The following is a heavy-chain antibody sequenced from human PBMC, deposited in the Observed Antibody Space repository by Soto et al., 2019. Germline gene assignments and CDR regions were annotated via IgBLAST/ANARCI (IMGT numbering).Heavy chain of an antibody. CDR2: ISSSGRTM. CDR3: AGDGVDWNGGRFPRYSFDY. J-gene: IGHJ4*02. CDR1: GFTFSDYY. D-gene: IGHD1-1*01. V-gene: IGHV3-11*01. Sequence: QVQLVESGGGLVKPGGSLRLSCAASGFTFSDYYMSWIRQAPGKGLEWVSYISSSGRTMYYADSVKGRFTISRDNAKNSLYLQMNRLGAEDTAMYYCAGDGVDWNGGRFPRYSFDYGGQGTLVTVSS.